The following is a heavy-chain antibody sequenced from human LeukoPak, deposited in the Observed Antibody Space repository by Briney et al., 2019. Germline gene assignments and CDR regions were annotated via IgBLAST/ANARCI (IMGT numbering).Heavy chain of an antibody. CDR3: ASQVVTGY. D-gene: IGHD3-22*01. CDR2: ISSSSSYI. CDR1: GFTFSSYS. Sequence: GGSLRLSCAASGFTFSSYSMNCGRQAPGQGLEWVSSISSSSSYIYYADSVKGRFTISRDNAKNSLYLQMNSLRAEDTAVYSCASQVVTGYWGQGTLVTVSS. V-gene: IGHV3-21*01. J-gene: IGHJ4*02.